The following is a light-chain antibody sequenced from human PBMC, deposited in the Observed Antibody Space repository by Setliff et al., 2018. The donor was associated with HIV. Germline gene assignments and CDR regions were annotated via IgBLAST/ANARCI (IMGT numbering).Light chain of an antibody. CDR2: DVR. Sequence: QSALTQPRSVSGSPGQTITLSCTGSTSDVGNYNYVSWYQQYPGKAPKVIIFDVRRRPSGVPDRFSGSKSQNTASLTISGLQPEDEADYYCCSYVGSYSYTFGTGTKVTVL. CDR1: TSDVGNYNY. CDR3: CSYVGSYSYT. J-gene: IGLJ1*01. V-gene: IGLV2-11*01.